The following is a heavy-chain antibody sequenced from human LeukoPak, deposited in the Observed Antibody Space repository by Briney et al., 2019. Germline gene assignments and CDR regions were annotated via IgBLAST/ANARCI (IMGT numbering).Heavy chain of an antibody. Sequence: SVKVSCKASGGTFSSYAISWVRQAPGQGLEWMGRIIPILGIANYAQKFQGRVTITADKSTSTAYMELSSLRSEDTAVYYCARAKTGDFWIAYYYMDVWGKGTTVTVSS. J-gene: IGHJ6*03. CDR1: GGTFSSYA. CDR2: IIPILGIA. V-gene: IGHV1-69*04. D-gene: IGHD3-3*01. CDR3: ARAKTGDFWIAYYYMDV.